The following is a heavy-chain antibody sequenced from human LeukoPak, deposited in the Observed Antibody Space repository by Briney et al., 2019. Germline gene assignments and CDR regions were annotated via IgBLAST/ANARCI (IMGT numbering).Heavy chain of an antibody. J-gene: IGHJ4*02. D-gene: IGHD6-13*01. CDR3: ASCRGSSRYQPLDY. CDR2: INPNSGGT. V-gene: IGHV1-2*02. CDR1: GYTFTGYY. Sequence: ASVKVSCKASGYTFTGYYMHWVRQAPGQGLEWIGWINPNSGGTNYAQKFQGRVTMTRDTSISTAYMELSRLRSDDTAVYYCASCRGSSRYQPLDYWGQGTLVTVSS.